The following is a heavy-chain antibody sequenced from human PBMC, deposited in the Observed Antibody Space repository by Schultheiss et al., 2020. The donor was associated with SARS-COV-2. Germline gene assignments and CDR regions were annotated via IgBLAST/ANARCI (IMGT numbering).Heavy chain of an antibody. V-gene: IGHV4-39*07. CDR1: GGSISSSSYY. J-gene: IGHJ4*02. CDR2: IYYSGST. D-gene: IGHD2-2*01. Sequence: SETLSLTCTVSGGSISSSSYYWGWIRQPPGKGLEWIGSIYYSGSTYYNPSLKSRVTISVDTSKNQFSLKLSSVTAADTAVYYCARGGKDIVVVPAAIMSGDYWGQGTLVTVSS. CDR3: ARGGKDIVVVPAAIMSGDY.